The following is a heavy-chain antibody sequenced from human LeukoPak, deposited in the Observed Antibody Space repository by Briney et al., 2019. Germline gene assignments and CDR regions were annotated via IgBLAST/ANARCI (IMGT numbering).Heavy chain of an antibody. J-gene: IGHJ6*03. CDR2: LRYDGSDK. CDR3: AKGKYYMDV. CDR1: GFTFNNYG. V-gene: IGHV3-30*02. Sequence: GGSLRLSCAASGFTFNNYGMHWVRQAPAKGLQWVAFLRYDGSDKDYADSVKGRFTISRDNSKSTLYLQMDSLRAEDTAVYYCAKGKYYMDVWGKGTTVTVSS.